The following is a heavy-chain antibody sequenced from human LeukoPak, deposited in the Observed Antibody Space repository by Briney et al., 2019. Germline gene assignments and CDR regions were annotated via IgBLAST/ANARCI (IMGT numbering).Heavy chain of an antibody. J-gene: IGHJ5*02. Sequence: GESLKISCKGSRYSFTSYWIGWVRQMPGKGLEWMGIIYPGDSDTRYSPSFQGQVTISADKSISTAYLQWSSLKASDTAMYYCARGSRQQLVLGWFDPGGQGTLVTVSS. CDR2: IYPGDSDT. CDR3: ARGSRQQLVLGWFDP. D-gene: IGHD6-13*01. V-gene: IGHV5-51*01. CDR1: RYSFTSYW.